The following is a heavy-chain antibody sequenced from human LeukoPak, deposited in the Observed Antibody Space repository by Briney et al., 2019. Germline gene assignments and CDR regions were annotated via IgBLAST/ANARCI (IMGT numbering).Heavy chain of an antibody. V-gene: IGHV4-4*07. J-gene: IGHJ4*02. D-gene: IGHD4/OR15-4a*01. CDR3: ARSTNYMFDY. CDR1: GGSIHNNY. Sequence: SETLSLTCAVSGGSIHNNYWSWIRQPAGEGLEWIGRIYSGEDIIYNPSLKSRVTMSVDTSKNQFSLRLNSMTAADTAVYYCARSTNYMFDYWGQGTLVTVSS. CDR2: IYSGEDI.